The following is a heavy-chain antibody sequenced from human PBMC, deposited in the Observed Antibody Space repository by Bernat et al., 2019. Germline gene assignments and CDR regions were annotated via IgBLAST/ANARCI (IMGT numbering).Heavy chain of an antibody. V-gene: IGHV1-24*01. Sequence: QVQLVQSGAEVKKPGASVKVSCKVSGYTITELSMHWVRQAPGKGLEWMGGFDAEDGETIYAQKFQGRVTMTEDTSTDTAYMELSSLRSEDTAVYYCATVGYCSSTSCLHLYYYYGMDVWGQGTTVTVSS. CDR1: GYTITELS. CDR2: FDAEDGET. J-gene: IGHJ6*02. D-gene: IGHD2-2*01. CDR3: ATVGYCSSTSCLHLYYYYGMDV.